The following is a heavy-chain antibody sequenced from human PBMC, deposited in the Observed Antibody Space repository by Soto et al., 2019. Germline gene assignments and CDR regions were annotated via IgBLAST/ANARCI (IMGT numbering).Heavy chain of an antibody. CDR1: GYSFSTYW. D-gene: IGHD3-22*01. V-gene: IGHV5-51*01. Sequence: GESLKISCKASGYSFSTYWIAWVRQRPGKGLDWVGIIYPGDSDTRYSPSFQGQVTISADRSTSTVFLQWASLKASDTAVYFCARKDKSGYFNWFDPWGQGTLVTVSS. CDR3: ARKDKSGYFNWFDP. J-gene: IGHJ5*02. CDR2: IYPGDSDT.